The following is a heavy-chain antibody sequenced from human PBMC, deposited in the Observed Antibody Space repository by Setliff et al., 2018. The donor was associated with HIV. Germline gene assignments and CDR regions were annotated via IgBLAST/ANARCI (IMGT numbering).Heavy chain of an antibody. CDR1: GGSISSYY. V-gene: IGHV4-4*07. CDR2: IDTSEST. Sequence: SETPSLTCTVSGGSISSYYWNWIRQSAGKGLEWIGRIDTSESTNCNPSLKSRVTMSVDTSNHQFSLKLRSVTAADTAVYYCARSGFGYYYYYMDVWGKGTTVTVSS. J-gene: IGHJ6*03. D-gene: IGHD3-10*01. CDR3: ARSGFGYYYYYMDV.